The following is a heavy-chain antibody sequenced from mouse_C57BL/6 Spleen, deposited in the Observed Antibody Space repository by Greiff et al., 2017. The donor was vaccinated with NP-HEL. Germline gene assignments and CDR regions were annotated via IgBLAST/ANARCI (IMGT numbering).Heavy chain of an antibody. CDR2: IHPNSGST. D-gene: IGHD1-1*01. J-gene: IGHJ1*03. Sequence: QVQLKQPGAELVKPGASVKLSCKASGYTFTSYWMHWVKQRPGQGLEWIGMIHPNSGSTNYNEKFKSKATLTVDKSSSTAYMQLSSLTSEDSAVYYCASITTVDYWYFDVWGTGTTVTVSS. CDR1: GYTFTSYW. CDR3: ASITTVDYWYFDV. V-gene: IGHV1-64*01.